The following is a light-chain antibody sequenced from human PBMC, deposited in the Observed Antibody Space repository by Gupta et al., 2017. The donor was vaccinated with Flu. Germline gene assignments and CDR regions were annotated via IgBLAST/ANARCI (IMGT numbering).Light chain of an antibody. Sequence: QSVFTQTPSVSAAPGQKVTISCSGSRSNIGINSVSWYQHLPGTAHKLLIYEDNKRPSGIPDRFSGSKSGTPATLAISGLQAGDEADYYCGTWDSGLNAWLFGGGTKLTVL. CDR1: RSNIGINS. CDR2: EDN. V-gene: IGLV1-51*02. J-gene: IGLJ3*02. CDR3: GTWDSGLNAWL.